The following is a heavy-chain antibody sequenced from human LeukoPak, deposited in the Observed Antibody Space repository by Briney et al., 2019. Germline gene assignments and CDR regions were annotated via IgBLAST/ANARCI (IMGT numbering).Heavy chain of an antibody. Sequence: GGSLRLPCAASGFTFSSYWMSWVRQAPGKGLEWVANIKQDGSEKYYVDSVKGRFTISRDNAKNSLYLQMNSLRAEDTAVYYCARDRSAYDSSGYPFDYWGQGTLVTVSS. CDR1: GFTFSSYW. CDR2: IKQDGSEK. J-gene: IGHJ4*02. D-gene: IGHD3-22*01. CDR3: ARDRSAYDSSGYPFDY. V-gene: IGHV3-7*01.